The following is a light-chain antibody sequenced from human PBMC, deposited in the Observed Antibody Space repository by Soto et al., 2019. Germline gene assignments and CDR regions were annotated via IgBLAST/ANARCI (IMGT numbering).Light chain of an antibody. CDR3: QQYGRSPST. CDR2: GAS. J-gene: IGKJ4*01. Sequence: EIVLTQSPGTLSLSPGERATLSCRASQSVSNNYLAWYQQKPGLAPRLLIYGASSRATGIPDRFSGSGSGTDFTLTISRLEPEDFAVYYCQQYGRSPSTFGGGTKVEIK. V-gene: IGKV3-20*01. CDR1: QSVSNNY.